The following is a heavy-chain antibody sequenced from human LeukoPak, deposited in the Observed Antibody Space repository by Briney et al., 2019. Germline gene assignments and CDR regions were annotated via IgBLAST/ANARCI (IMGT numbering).Heavy chain of an antibody. CDR2: ISGSGGST. J-gene: IGHJ4*02. CDR1: GFTFSSYA. V-gene: IGHV3-23*01. Sequence: GGSLRLSCAASGFTFSSYAMSGVRQAPGKGLEWVSAISGSGGSTYYADSVKGRFTISRDNSKNTLYLQTNSLRAEDTAVYYCAKSDPGVIINYFDYWGQGTLVTVSS. D-gene: IGHD3-10*01. CDR3: AKSDPGVIINYFDY.